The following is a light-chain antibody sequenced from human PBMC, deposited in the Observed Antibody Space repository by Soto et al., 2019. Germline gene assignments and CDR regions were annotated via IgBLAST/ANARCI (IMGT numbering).Light chain of an antibody. CDR2: TVS. CDR3: MQRIRFPLT. CDR1: QSLLDSDDGITY. V-gene: IGKV2-40*01. Sequence: DVVMTQSPLSLPVTLGQPASISCRSSQSLLDSDDGITYLDWFLQKPGQSPQLLIYTVSYRASGVPDRFSGSGSGTDFTLKIRRVEAEDVGVYYCMQRIRFPLTFGGGTKVDIK. J-gene: IGKJ4*01.